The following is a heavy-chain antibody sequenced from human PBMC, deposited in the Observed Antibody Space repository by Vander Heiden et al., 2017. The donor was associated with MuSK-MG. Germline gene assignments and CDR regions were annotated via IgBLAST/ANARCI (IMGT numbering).Heavy chain of an antibody. V-gene: IGHV1-24*01. J-gene: IGHJ4*02. Sequence: QVQLVPSCAGVKQPGTSVTSSCKVSGNTLTELSMHWVRQAPGKGLEWMGGFDPEDGETIYAQKFQGRVTMTEDTSTDTAYMELSILRSEDTAVYYCATVGLKWELESYFDYWGQGTLVTVSS. CDR1: GNTLTELS. D-gene: IGHD1-26*01. CDR3: ATVGLKWELESYFDY. CDR2: FDPEDGET.